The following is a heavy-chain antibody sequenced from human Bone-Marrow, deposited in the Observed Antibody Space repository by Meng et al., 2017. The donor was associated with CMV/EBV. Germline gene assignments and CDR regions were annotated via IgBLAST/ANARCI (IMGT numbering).Heavy chain of an antibody. J-gene: IGHJ4*02. CDR2: IDWDDDK. CDR3: ARSIAAADYFDY. CDR1: GFSLSTNGMR. D-gene: IGHD6-13*01. Sequence: SGPTLVKPTQTLTLTCTFSGFSLSTNGMRVSWIRQPPGKALEWLARIDWDDDKFYSRSLKTRLTISKDPSKNQVVLTMTNMDPVDTATYYCARSIAAADYFDYWGQGTLVTVSS. V-gene: IGHV2-70D*14.